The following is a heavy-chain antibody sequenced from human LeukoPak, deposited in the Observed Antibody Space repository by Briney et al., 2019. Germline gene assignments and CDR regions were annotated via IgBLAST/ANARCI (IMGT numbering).Heavy chain of an antibody. CDR2: VNHGGTT. J-gene: IGHJ4*02. CDR1: GGSFSGYY. D-gene: IGHD4-17*01. V-gene: IGHV4-34*01. CDR3: ARVVYGDSSKDFDY. Sequence: SETLSLTCAVYGGSFSGYYWTWIRQPPGRGLEWIGEVNHGGTTNYNPSLKSRVIISTDTSKNQFSLNLNSVTAADTAVYYCARVVYGDSSKDFDYWGQGALVTVSS.